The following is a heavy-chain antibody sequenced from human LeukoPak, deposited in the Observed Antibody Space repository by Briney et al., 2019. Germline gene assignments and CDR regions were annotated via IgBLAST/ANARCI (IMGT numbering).Heavy chain of an antibody. CDR2: ISGSGGST. CDR1: GFTFSSYA. Sequence: QSGGSLRLSCAASGFTFSSYAMSWVRQAPGKGLGWVSAISGSGGSTYYADSVKGRFTISRDNSKNTLYLQMNSLRAEDTAVYYCAKDPYDIGAGYYFDYWGQGTLVTVSS. V-gene: IGHV3-23*01. CDR3: AKDPYDIGAGYYFDY. J-gene: IGHJ4*02. D-gene: IGHD3-22*01.